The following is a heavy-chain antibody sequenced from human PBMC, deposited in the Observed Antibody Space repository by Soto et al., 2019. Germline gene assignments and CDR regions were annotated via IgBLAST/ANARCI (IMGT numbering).Heavy chain of an antibody. D-gene: IGHD3-9*01. CDR1: GFTFSSYG. CDR2: IWYDGSNK. J-gene: IGHJ6*02. CDR3: ATGYYVDYYYGMDV. V-gene: IGHV3-33*01. Sequence: QVQLVESRGGVVQPGRSLRLSCAASGFTFSSYGMHWVRQAPGKGLEWVAVIWYDGSNKYYADSVKGRFTISRDNSKNTLYLQMNSLRAEDTAVYYCATGYYVDYYYGMDVWGQGTTVTVSS.